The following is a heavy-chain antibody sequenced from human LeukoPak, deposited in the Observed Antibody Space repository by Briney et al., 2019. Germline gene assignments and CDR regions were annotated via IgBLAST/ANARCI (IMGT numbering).Heavy chain of an antibody. CDR1: AGSVSDYY. CDR2: IYTSGST. J-gene: IGHJ3*02. V-gene: IGHV4-4*07. Sequence: PPETLSLTCIGSAGSVSDYYWTWIGQPAGKGPEWIGRIYTSGSTNYNPSIKSRLTISVAKSKNQFSLRLNSVTAADTAVYDCARVGGAASTLSAFDIWGQGTMATVSS. CDR3: ARVGGAASTLSAFDI. D-gene: IGHD2-21*01.